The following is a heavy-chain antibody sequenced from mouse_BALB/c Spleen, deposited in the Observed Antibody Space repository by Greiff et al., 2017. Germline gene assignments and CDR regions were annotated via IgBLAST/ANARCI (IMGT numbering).Heavy chain of an antibody. CDR1: GFTFTDYY. CDR2: IRNKANGYTT. J-gene: IGHJ4*01. Sequence: EVKLMESGGGLVQPGGSLRLSCATSGFTFTDYYMSWVRQPPGKALEWLGFIRNKANGYTTEYSASVKGRFTISRDNSQSILYLQMNTLRAEDSATYYCARDSFYYYPMDYWGQGTSVTVSS. CDR3: ARDSFYYYPMDY. V-gene: IGHV7-3*02.